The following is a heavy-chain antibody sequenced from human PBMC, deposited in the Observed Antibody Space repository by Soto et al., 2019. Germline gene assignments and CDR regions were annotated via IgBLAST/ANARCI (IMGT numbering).Heavy chain of an antibody. V-gene: IGHV4-4*02. CDR3: ARRNYYDSTGYYPY. Sequence: QVKLQESGPGRVKPSGTLSLTCAVSGASISSLDWWSWVRQPPGKGREWIGEIYHTGASNYNASLKTRVTISVDKSKNQFSLKLSSVTAADTAVYYCARRNYYDSTGYYPYWGQGILVTVSS. D-gene: IGHD3-22*01. J-gene: IGHJ4*02. CDR1: GASISSLDW. CDR2: IYHTGAS.